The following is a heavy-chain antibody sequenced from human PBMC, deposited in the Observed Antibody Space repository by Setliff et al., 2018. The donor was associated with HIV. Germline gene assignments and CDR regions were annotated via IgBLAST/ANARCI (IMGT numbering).Heavy chain of an antibody. D-gene: IGHD3-9*01. Sequence: GGSLRLSCAASGLTFSTYSMNWVRQAPGKGLEWVSLISLRSTNIYYADSVKGRFTISRDNAKNSLYLQMNSLRAEDTAVYYCAKVFLFGFDVFDIWGQGTMVTVSS. J-gene: IGHJ3*02. CDR3: AKVFLFGFDVFDI. V-gene: IGHV3-48*04. CDR1: GLTFSTYS. CDR2: ISLRSTNI.